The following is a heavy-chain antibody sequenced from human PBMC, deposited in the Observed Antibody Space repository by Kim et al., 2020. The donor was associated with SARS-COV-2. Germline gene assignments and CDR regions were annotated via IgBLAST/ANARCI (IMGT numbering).Heavy chain of an antibody. CDR2: T. Sequence: TNYNPSLKSRVTISVDTSKNQFSLKLSSVTAADTAVYYCARDRTAAHFDYWGQGTLVTVSS. D-gene: IGHD6-13*01. CDR3: ARDRTAAHFDY. J-gene: IGHJ4*02. V-gene: IGHV4-59*01.